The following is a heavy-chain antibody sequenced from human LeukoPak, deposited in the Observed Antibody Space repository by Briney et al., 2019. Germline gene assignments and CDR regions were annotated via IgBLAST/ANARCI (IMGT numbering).Heavy chain of an antibody. CDR1: GFTFSSYV. D-gene: IGHD6-19*01. CDR3: VRPYIQPGYSSGWYDY. CDR2: ISSNGGST. J-gene: IGHJ4*02. Sequence: GGSLRLSCAASGFTFSSYVMYWVRQAPGKGLEYVSAISSNGGSTYYANSVKGRFTISRDNSKNTLYLQMGSLRTDDMAVYYCVRPYIQPGYSSGWYDYWGQGTLVTVSS. V-gene: IGHV3-64*01.